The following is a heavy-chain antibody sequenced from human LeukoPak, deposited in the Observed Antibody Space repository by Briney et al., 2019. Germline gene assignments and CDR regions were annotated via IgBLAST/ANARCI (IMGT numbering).Heavy chain of an antibody. J-gene: IGHJ4*02. CDR1: GGSFSGYY. Sequence: PSETLSLTCAVYGGSFSGYYWSWIRQPPGKGLEWIGEINHSGSTNYNPSLKSRVTISVDTSKNQFSLKLSSVTAADTAVYYCARSRQWLVRGVDYWGQGTLVTASS. V-gene: IGHV4-34*01. D-gene: IGHD6-19*01. CDR3: ARSRQWLVRGVDY. CDR2: INHSGST.